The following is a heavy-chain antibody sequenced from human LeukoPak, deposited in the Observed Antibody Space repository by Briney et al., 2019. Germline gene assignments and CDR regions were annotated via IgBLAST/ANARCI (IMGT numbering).Heavy chain of an antibody. D-gene: IGHD1-20*01. CDR2: IYYSGST. V-gene: IGHV4-39*07. CDR1: GGSISSSSYY. CDR3: ARVFRYNWSRNYRIFLGFDP. J-gene: IGHJ5*02. Sequence: SETLSLTCTVSGGSISSSSYYWGWIRQPPGKGLEWIGSIYYSGSTYYNPSLKSRVTISVDTSKNQFSLKLSSVTAADTAVYYCARVFRYNWSRNYRIFLGFDPWGQGTLVTVSS.